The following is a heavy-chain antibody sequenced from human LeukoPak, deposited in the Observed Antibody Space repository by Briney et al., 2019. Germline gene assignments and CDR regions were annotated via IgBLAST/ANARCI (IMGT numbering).Heavy chain of an antibody. D-gene: IGHD2-2*01. V-gene: IGHV5-51*01. CDR3: ARPEWDIVVVPADGGYAFDI. Sequence: GESLKIFCKSSGYSFTSYWIGWVRQMPGKGPEWMGIIYPGDSDTRYSPSFQGQVTISADKSISTAYLQWSSLKASDTAMYYCARPEWDIVVVPADGGYAFDIWGQGTMVTVSS. CDR1: GYSFTSYW. CDR2: IYPGDSDT. J-gene: IGHJ3*02.